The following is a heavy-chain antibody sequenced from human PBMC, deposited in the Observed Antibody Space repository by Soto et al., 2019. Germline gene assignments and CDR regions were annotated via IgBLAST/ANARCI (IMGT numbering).Heavy chain of an antibody. Sequence: EVQLVESGGGLVQPGRSLRLACAASGFTFDQYTMHWVRQAPGKGLEWVSSITWHSGTIGYADSVKGRFTISRDNAKNSLYLKMNCLRGEDTALYYCAKEMITFGDFNYYYMDVWGNGTTVTVSS. CDR3: AKEMITFGDFNYYYMDV. CDR2: ITWHSGTI. D-gene: IGHD3-16*01. V-gene: IGHV3-9*01. CDR1: GFTFDQYT. J-gene: IGHJ6*03.